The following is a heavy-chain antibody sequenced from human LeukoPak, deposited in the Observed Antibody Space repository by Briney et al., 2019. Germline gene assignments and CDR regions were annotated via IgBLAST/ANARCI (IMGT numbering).Heavy chain of an antibody. Sequence: SQTLSLTCAVSGGSISSGGYSWSWLRQPPGKGLEWIGYIYHSGSTYYNPSLKSRVTISVDRSKNQFSLKLSSVTAADTAVYYCTRDSTNWCFDYWGQGTLVTVSS. CDR3: TRDSTNWCFDY. CDR2: IYHSGST. V-gene: IGHV4-30-2*01. J-gene: IGHJ4*02. CDR1: GGSISSGGYS. D-gene: IGHD2/OR15-2a*01.